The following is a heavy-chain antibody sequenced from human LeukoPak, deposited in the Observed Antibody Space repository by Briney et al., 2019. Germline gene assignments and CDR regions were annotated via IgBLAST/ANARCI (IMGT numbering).Heavy chain of an antibody. D-gene: IGHD3-10*01. V-gene: IGHV4-39*07. CDR3: ARTRIGSLWFGELFDY. CDR1: GGSISSSSYY. J-gene: IGHJ4*02. Sequence: SETLSLTCTVSGGSISSSSYYWGWIRQPPGKGLEWIGSIYYSGSTYYNPSLKSRVTISVDTSKNQFSLKLSSVTAADTAVYYCARTRIGSLWFGELFDYWGQGTLVTVSS. CDR2: IYYSGST.